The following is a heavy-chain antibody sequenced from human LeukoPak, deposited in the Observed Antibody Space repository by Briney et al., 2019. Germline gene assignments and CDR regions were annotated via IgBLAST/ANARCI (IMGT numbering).Heavy chain of an antibody. CDR2: IYYSGST. CDR1: GFIFSSYS. D-gene: IGHD3-9*01. J-gene: IGHJ3*02. Sequence: PGGSLRLSCAASGFIFSSYSMNWVRQAPGRGLEWIGSIYYSGSTYYNPSLKSRVTISVDTSKNQFSLKLSSVTAADTAVYYCARIVTYDILDIWGQGTMVTVSS. V-gene: IGHV4-38-2*01. CDR3: ARIVTYDILDI.